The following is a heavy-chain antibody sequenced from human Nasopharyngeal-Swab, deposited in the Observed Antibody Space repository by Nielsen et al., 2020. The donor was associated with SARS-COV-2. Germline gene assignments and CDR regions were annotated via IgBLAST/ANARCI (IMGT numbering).Heavy chain of an antibody. CDR2: ISSSGSTI. J-gene: IGHJ6*02. V-gene: IGHV3-11*04. CDR1: GFTFSYYY. CDR3: GGGVWWSLRLLGGMDV. D-gene: IGHD1-26*01. Sequence: SCAASGFTFSYYYMSWIRPAPGQGLEWGSYISSSGSTIYYADSVKGRFNISRDNAKNSLYLQMNSLRAEDTAVYYCGGGVWWSLRLLGGMDVWGQGTTVTVSS.